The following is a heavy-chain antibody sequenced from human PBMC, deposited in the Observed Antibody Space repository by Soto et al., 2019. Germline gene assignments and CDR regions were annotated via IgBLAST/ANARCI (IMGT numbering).Heavy chain of an antibody. D-gene: IGHD2-21*02. CDR2: IIPIFGTA. Sequence: KVSCKASGYIFTGYYMHWVRQAPGQWLEWMGGIIPIFGTANYAQKFQGRVTITADESTSTAYMELSSLRSEGTAVYYCARDSSNCGGDCSNWFDPWGQGTLVTVSS. V-gene: IGHV1-69*01. J-gene: IGHJ5*02. CDR3: ARDSSNCGGDCSNWFDP. CDR1: GYIFTGYY.